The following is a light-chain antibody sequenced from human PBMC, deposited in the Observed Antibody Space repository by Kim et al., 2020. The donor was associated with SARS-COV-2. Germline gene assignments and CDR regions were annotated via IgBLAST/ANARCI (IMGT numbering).Light chain of an antibody. CDR1: ELGDKY. Sequence: VSPGQTATITCSGDELGDKYASWYQQKPGQSPVLVIYQDTKRPSGIPERFSGSNSGNTATLTISGTQAMDEADFYCQTWDSSTVVFGGGTQLTVL. V-gene: IGLV3-1*01. J-gene: IGLJ2*01. CDR3: QTWDSSTVV. CDR2: QDT.